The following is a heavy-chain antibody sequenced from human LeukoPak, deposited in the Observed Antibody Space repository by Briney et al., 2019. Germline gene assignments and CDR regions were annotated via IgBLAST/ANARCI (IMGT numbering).Heavy chain of an antibody. CDR2: IYYNGST. CDR1: GMSGGTINSYY. V-gene: IGHV4-59*08. J-gene: IGHJ3*02. D-gene: IGHD3-10*01. Sequence: RTSETLSLTCSVSGMSGGTINSYYWSWIRQPPGQGPEWLGYIYYNGSTNYSPSLKSRVTMSIDRSQNQFSLKLTSVSAADTAVYYCAKSNGYGLVDIWGQGTMVTVSS. CDR3: AKSNGYGLVDI.